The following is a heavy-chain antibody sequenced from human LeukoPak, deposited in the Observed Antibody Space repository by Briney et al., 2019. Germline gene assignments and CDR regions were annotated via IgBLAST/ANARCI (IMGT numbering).Heavy chain of an antibody. Sequence: GGSLRLSCAASGFTFSTYTMNWVRQAPGKGLEWVSGINTGGGTTYYADSVKGRFTISRDNSKNTLYLQMNSLRAEDTAVYYCAKAPEYDFWSGYLYYFDYWGQGTLVTVSS. CDR3: AKAPEYDFWSGYLYYFDY. J-gene: IGHJ4*02. CDR1: GFTFSTYT. CDR2: INTGGGTT. D-gene: IGHD3-3*01. V-gene: IGHV3-23*01.